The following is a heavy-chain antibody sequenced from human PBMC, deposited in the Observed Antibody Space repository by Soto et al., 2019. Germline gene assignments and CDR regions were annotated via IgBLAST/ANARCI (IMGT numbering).Heavy chain of an antibody. CDR2: ISGSGGST. J-gene: IGHJ5*02. V-gene: IGHV3-23*01. CDR1: GFTFSSYA. Sequence: PGGSLRLSCAASGFTFSSYAMSWVRQAPGKGLEWVSAISGSGGSTYYADSVKGRFTISRDNSKNTLYLQMNSLRAEDTAVYYCAKESIPPTNYDFWSGRWGAAKENNWFDPWGQGT. CDR3: AKESIPPTNYDFWSGRWGAAKENNWFDP. D-gene: IGHD3-3*01.